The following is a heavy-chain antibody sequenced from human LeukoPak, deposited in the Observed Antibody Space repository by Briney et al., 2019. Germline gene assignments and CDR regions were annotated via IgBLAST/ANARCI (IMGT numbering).Heavy chain of an antibody. D-gene: IGHD3-10*01. CDR1: GFTFSSYW. CDR3: ARDRVRGVIIPFDY. V-gene: IGHV3-74*01. CDR2: INSDGSST. J-gene: IGHJ4*02. Sequence: PGGSLRLSCAASGFTFSSYWMHRVRQAPGKGLVWVSRINSDGSSTSYADSVKGRFTISRDNAKNTLYLQMNSLRAEDTAVYYCARDRVRGVIIPFDYWGQGTLVTVSS.